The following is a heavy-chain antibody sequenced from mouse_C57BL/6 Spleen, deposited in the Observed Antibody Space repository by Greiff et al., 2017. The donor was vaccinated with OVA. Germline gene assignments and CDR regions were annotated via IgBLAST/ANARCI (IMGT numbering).Heavy chain of an antibody. CDR2: ISSGSSII. D-gene: IGHD1-1*01. Sequence: DVMLVESGGGLVKPGGSLKLSCAASGFTFSDYGMHWVRQAPEKGLEWVAYISSGSSIIYYADTVKGRFTISRDNAKNTLFLQMTSLRSEDTAMYYCASGGYYGSSNWYFDVWGTGTTVTVSS. V-gene: IGHV5-17*01. CDR3: ASGGYYGSSNWYFDV. J-gene: IGHJ1*03. CDR1: GFTFSDYG.